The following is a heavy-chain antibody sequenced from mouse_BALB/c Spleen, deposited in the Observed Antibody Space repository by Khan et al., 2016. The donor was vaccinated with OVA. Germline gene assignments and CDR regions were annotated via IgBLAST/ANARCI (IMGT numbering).Heavy chain of an antibody. CDR1: GFSLTNYG. V-gene: IGHV2-6-1*01. J-gene: IGHJ4*01. Sequence: VQLKESGPGLVAPSQSLSITRTISGFSLTNYGVHWVRQPPGKGLEWLVVIWNDGSTTYNSALKSRLTISKENSKSQVFLKMNSLQTDDTAMNFCARQPYYHYNIMDYWGQGTSVTVSS. CDR2: IWNDGST. CDR3: ARQPYYHYNIMDY. D-gene: IGHD1-1*01.